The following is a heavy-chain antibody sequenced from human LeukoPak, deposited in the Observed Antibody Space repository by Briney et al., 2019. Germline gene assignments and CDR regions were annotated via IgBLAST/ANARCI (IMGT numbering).Heavy chain of an antibody. V-gene: IGHV3-53*01. J-gene: IGHJ4*02. CDR3: ARGGGGGNPFDY. D-gene: IGHD4-23*01. CDR1: GFSVSNSY. Sequence: GGSLRLSCAVSGFSVSNSYMSWVRQAPGKGLAWVSVIYSGGATYYADSVKGRFTISRDNSKNTLYLQMNSLGAEDTAVYYCARGGGGGNPFDYWGQGTLVTVSS. CDR2: IYSGGAT.